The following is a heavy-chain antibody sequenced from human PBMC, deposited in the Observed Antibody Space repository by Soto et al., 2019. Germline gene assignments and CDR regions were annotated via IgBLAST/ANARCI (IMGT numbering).Heavy chain of an antibody. CDR3: ARGYDYVWGSYPADLPYFDY. Sequence: GGSLRLSCAASGFTFSSYAMHWVRQAPGKGLEWVAVISYDGSNKYYADSVKGRFTISRDNSKNTLYLQMNSLRAEDTAVYYCARGYDYVWGSYPADLPYFDYWGQGTLVTVSS. V-gene: IGHV3-30-3*01. CDR1: GFTFSSYA. D-gene: IGHD3-16*02. CDR2: ISYDGSNK. J-gene: IGHJ4*02.